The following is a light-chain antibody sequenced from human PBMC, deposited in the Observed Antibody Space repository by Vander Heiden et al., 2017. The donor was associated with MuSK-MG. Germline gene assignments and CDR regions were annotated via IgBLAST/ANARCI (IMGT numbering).Light chain of an antibody. CDR1: QSISSY. Sequence: DIHMTQSPSSLSASVGDRVTITCRASQSISSYLNWYQQKPGKAPKLLIYAASSLQSGVASRFSGSGSGTDFTLTISRLQPEDFATYYCQQSDSTPQSFGQGTRLEIK. V-gene: IGKV1-39*01. J-gene: IGKJ5*01. CDR2: AAS. CDR3: QQSDSTPQS.